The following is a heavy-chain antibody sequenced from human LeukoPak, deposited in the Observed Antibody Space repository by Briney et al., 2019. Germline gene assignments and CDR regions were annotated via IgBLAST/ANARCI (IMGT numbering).Heavy chain of an antibody. D-gene: IGHD6-13*01. CDR2: IYGEGNT. J-gene: IGHJ4*02. CDR1: GFTFSSYW. Sequence: PGGSLRLSCAASGFTFSSYWMSWVRQAPGKGLEWVSVIYGEGNTYYADSVKGRFTISRDDSKNTLSLQMTSLRAADTAIYYCARDSTTWSRAGYWGQGTLVTVSS. CDR3: ARDSTTWSRAGY. V-gene: IGHV3-53*01.